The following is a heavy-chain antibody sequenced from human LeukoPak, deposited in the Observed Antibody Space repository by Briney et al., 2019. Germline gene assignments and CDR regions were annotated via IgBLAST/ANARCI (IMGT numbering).Heavy chain of an antibody. CDR3: ARDFYDSSGYYPAEYFQH. J-gene: IGHJ1*01. Sequence: GGSLRLSCAASGFTFSSYSMNWVRQAPGKGLEWVSSISSSSSYIYYADSVKGRFTISRDNAKNSLYLQMNSLRAEDTAVYYCARDFYDSSGYYPAEYFQHWGQGTLVTVSS. D-gene: IGHD3-22*01. CDR2: ISSSSSYI. CDR1: GFTFSSYS. V-gene: IGHV3-21*01.